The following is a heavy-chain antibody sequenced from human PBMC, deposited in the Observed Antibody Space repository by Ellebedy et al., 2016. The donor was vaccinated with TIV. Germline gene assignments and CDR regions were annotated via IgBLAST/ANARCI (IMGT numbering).Heavy chain of an antibody. V-gene: IGHV3-48*04. Sequence: GESLKISXTASGFTFSDYSMTWVRQAPGKGLEWVSYISRSTSTIYYADSVKGRFTISRDNDRNSLYLQMNGLGAEDTAVYYCARERFHGSGTPKTDYWGQGTLVTVSS. CDR2: ISRSTSTI. D-gene: IGHD3-10*01. CDR1: GFTFSDYS. J-gene: IGHJ4*02. CDR3: ARERFHGSGTPKTDY.